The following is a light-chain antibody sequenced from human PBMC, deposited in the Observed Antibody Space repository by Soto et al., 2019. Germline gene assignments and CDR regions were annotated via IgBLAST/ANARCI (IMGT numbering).Light chain of an antibody. CDR3: QSYDSSLSGSRV. CDR2: ANI. Sequence: QSALTQPPSMSGAPGQRVSISCTGSNSNIGAGYDVNWYQQLPGTAPKLLIFANINRPSGVPDRFSGSKSGASAFLVITGLQAEDEADYYCQSYDSSLSGSRVFGGGTKVTVL. V-gene: IGLV1-40*01. J-gene: IGLJ3*02. CDR1: NSNIGAGYD.